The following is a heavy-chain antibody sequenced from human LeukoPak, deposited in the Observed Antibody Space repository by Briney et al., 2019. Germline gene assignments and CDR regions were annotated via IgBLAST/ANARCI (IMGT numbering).Heavy chain of an antibody. D-gene: IGHD3-9*01. CDR2: LLYRESH. V-gene: IGHV4-59*01. CDR1: GASISDYY. Sequence: PSETLSLTCYVSGASISDYYWSWVRQSPVEGLEWTASLLYRESHHYNPSLRSRVAISVDTSKNQFSLKLSSVTAADTAVYYCARGGGRHFDWLLWRGPFDYWGQGTLVTVSS. J-gene: IGHJ4*02. CDR3: ARGGGRHFDWLLWRGPFDY.